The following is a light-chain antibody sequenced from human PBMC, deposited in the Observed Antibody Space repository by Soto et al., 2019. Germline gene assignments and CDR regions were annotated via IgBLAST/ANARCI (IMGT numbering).Light chain of an antibody. CDR3: TSYAGSTIPVV. J-gene: IGLJ2*01. CDR2: DVT. V-gene: IGLV2-8*01. Sequence: QSALTQPPSASGSPGQSVTISCTGASSDVGSYNFVSWYQQHPGKAPKLLIYDVTQRRSGVPDRFSGSKSGNTASLTVSGLLAEDEADYYCTSYAGSTIPVVFGGGTKLTVL. CDR1: SSDVGSYNF.